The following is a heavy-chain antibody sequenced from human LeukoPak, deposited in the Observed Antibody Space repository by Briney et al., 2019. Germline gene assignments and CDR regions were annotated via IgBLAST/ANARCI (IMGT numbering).Heavy chain of an antibody. CDR3: AKKGATTGDFDY. J-gene: IGHJ4*02. CDR1: GFTFSNFL. CDR2: ISGSGGDT. Sequence: TGGSLRLSCAASGFTFSNFLMTWVRQAPGKGPEWVSAISGSGGDTYYADSVKGRFTISRDNSKNTSYLQMNSLRAEDTAVYYCAKKGATTGDFDYWGQGTLVTVSS. V-gene: IGHV3-23*01. D-gene: IGHD1-26*01.